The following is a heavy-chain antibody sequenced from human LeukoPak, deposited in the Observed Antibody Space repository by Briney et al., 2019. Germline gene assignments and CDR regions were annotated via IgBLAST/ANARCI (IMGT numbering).Heavy chain of an antibody. Sequence: PSETLSLTCSGSAGSIRHKTYYWVWIRQSPGKGLEWLGCIYKNGDTYYNPSVESRLSISVDTSKNQFYLNMTSVTAADTAVYFCARRGDYSFGDWFDPWGQGLLVTVSS. CDR3: ARRGDYSFGDWFDP. D-gene: IGHD1-26*01. V-gene: IGHV4-39*01. CDR2: IYKNGDT. J-gene: IGHJ5*02. CDR1: AGSIRHKTYY.